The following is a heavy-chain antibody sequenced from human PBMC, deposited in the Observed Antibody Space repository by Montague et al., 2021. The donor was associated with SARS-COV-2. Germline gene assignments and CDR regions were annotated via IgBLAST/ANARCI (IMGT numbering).Heavy chain of an antibody. CDR1: GFTFSSYA. CDR3: ARGGGSGSYYGAFDI. J-gene: IGHJ3*02. D-gene: IGHD3-10*01. V-gene: IGHV3-30*04. CDR2: ISYDGSNK. Sequence: SLRLSLSASGFTFSSYAMHWVRQAPGKGLEWVAVISYDGSNKYYADSVKGRFTISRDNSKNTLYLQMNSLRAEDTAVYYCARGGGSGSYYGAFDIWGQGTMVTVSS.